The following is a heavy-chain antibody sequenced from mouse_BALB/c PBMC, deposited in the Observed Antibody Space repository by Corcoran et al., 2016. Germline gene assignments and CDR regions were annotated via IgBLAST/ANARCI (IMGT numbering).Heavy chain of an antibody. Sequence: EVQLQQSGAELVKPGASVKLSYTASGFNIKDTYMHWVKQRPEQGLEWIGRIDPANGNTKYDPKFQGKATITADTSSNTAYLQLSSLTSEDTAVYYCAPIYDGYLDYWGQGTTLTVSS. CDR1: GFNIKDTY. D-gene: IGHD2-3*01. CDR2: IDPANGNT. CDR3: APIYDGYLDY. J-gene: IGHJ2*01. V-gene: IGHV14-3*02.